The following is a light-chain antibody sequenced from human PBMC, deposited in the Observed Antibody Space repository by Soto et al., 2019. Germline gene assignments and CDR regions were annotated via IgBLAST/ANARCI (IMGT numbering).Light chain of an antibody. CDR2: NNN. CDR3: AAWDDSLNGPL. Sequence: QSVLTQPPSASGTPGQRVTISCSRSSSNIASNTVNWYQQLPGTAPKLLIYNNNHRPSGVLDRFSGSKSGTSASLAISGLPSEDEADYYCAAWDDSLNGPLFGGGTKLTVL. V-gene: IGLV1-44*01. CDR1: SSNIASNT. J-gene: IGLJ2*01.